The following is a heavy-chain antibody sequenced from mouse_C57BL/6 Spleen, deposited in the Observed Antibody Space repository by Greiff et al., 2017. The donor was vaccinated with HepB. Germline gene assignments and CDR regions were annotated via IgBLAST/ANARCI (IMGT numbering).Heavy chain of an antibody. CDR1: GYTFTDHT. CDR2: IYPRDGST. D-gene: IGHD2-2*01. J-gene: IGHJ2*01. V-gene: IGHV1-78*01. CDR3: ARAGLPHYFDY. Sequence: VQLQQSDAELVKPGASVKISCKVSGYTFTDHTIHWMKQRPEQGLEWIGYIYPRDGSTKYNEKFKGKATLTADKSTSTAYMQLHSLTSEDSAVYCCARAGLPHYFDYWGQGTTLTVSS.